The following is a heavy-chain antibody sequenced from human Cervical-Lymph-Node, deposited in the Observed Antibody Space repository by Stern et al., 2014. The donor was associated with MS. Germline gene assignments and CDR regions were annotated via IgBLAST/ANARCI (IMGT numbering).Heavy chain of an antibody. CDR1: GGSVSSNRYY. V-gene: IGHV4-39*01. CDR3: GRAGLDDTFDV. CDR2: IYYSGAT. J-gene: IGHJ3*01. D-gene: IGHD3/OR15-3a*01. Sequence: QLQLQESGPGLVKPSETLSLTCSISGGSVSSNRYYWGWIRQPPGKGLEWIGIIYYSGATFYNPSLKSRVSISMDTSKNPFSLSLSSVTAADTAVYYCGRAGLDDTFDVWGQGTMVTVSS.